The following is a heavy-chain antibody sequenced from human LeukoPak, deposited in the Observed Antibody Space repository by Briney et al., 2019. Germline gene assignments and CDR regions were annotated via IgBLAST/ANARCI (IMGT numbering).Heavy chain of an antibody. J-gene: IGHJ4*02. V-gene: IGHV3-43*01. CDR3: ATSSSWYFLEY. CDR2: ISGDGGDT. Sequence: PGGSLRLSRATSGFTFSSYTMNWVRHSPGKGLEWISLISGDGGDTHYADSVKGRFTISRDNSKNSLYLQLNSLRTEDTALYYCATSSSWYFLEYWGQGAQVTVSS. CDR1: GFTFSSYT. D-gene: IGHD6-13*01.